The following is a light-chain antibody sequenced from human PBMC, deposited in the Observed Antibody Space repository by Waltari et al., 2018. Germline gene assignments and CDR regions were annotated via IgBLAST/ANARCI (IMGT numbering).Light chain of an antibody. CDR3: MQSIQFPLT. Sequence: DVVMTQTPLALSVTPGQPASISCKASQGLLPSDDKTNLYWYLQKPGQPPQLLIYEVSNRFSGVPDRFSGSGSGTDFTLKISRVEAEDVGLYYCMQSIQFPLTFGGGTKVEIK. V-gene: IGKV2D-29*01. J-gene: IGKJ4*01. CDR1: QGLLPSDDKTN. CDR2: EVS.